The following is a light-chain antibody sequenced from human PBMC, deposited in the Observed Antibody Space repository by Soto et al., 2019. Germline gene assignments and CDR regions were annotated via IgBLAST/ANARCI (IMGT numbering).Light chain of an antibody. CDR1: NSNIGAGYD. Sequence: QYVLTQPPSVSGAPGQRVTISCTGYNSNIGAGYDVHWYQQLPGTAPKLLIYGNSNRPSGVPDRFSASKSGTSASLAITGLQAEDEADYYCQSYDSSLSGWVFGGGTKLTVL. CDR3: QSYDSSLSGWV. J-gene: IGLJ3*02. CDR2: GNS. V-gene: IGLV1-40*01.